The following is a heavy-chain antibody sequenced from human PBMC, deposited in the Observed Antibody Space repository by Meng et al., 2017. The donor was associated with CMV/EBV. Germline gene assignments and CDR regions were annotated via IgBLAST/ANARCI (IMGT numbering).Heavy chain of an antibody. Sequence: GGSLRLSCAASGFTFSSYSMNWVRQAPGKGLEWVSSISSSSSYIYYADSVKGRFTISRDNAKNSLYLQMNSLRAEDTAVYYCAREGRAGGSYYSFDYWGQGTLVTVSS. J-gene: IGHJ4*02. CDR1: GFTFSSYS. CDR3: AREGRAGGSYYSFDY. CDR2: ISSSSSYI. D-gene: IGHD1-26*01. V-gene: IGHV3-21*04.